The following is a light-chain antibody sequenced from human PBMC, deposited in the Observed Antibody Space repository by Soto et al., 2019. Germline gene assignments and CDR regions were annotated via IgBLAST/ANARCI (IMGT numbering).Light chain of an antibody. V-gene: IGKV1-5*03. CDR2: EAS. CDR1: QSISSW. J-gene: IGKJ4*01. Sequence: DIQMTQSPSTLSASAGDRVTITCRASQSISSWLAWYQQKPGKAPKLLIHEASSLESGVPSRFSGSGSETEFTLTISSLQPDDFATYYCQQHNSYPLTFGGGTKVEIK. CDR3: QQHNSYPLT.